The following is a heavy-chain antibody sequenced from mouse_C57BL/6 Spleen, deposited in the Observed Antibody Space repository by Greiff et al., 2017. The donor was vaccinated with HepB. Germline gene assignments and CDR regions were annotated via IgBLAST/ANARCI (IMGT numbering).Heavy chain of an antibody. CDR3: ARDGKSYAMDY. CDR1: GYTFTSYW. Sequence: VQLQQPGAELVMPGASVKLSCKASGYTFTSYWMHWVKQRPGQGLEWIGEIDPSDSYTNYNQKFKGKSTLTVDKSSSTAYMQLSSLTSEDSAVYYCARDGKSYAMDYWGQGTSVTVSS. CDR2: IDPSDSYT. J-gene: IGHJ4*01. V-gene: IGHV1-69*01.